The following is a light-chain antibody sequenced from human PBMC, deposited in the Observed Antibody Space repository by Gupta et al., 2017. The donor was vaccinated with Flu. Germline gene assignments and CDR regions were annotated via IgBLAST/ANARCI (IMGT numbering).Light chain of an antibody. V-gene: IGLV3-21*02. Sequence: SSVLTQPPSVSVAPGQTASIPCGGNDIGSKSVHWYQQKPGQAPVVVVHDDSDRPSGIPERFSGSKSGNTATLIITSVEAGDEATYYCQLWDSSSDHRVFGGGTKLTVL. CDR2: DDS. J-gene: IGLJ2*01. CDR3: QLWDSSSDHRV. CDR1: DIGSKS.